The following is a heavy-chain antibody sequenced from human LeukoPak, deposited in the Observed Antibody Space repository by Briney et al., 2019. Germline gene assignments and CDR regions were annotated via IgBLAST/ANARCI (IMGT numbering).Heavy chain of an antibody. CDR3: ARVPIAVALYFDY. Sequence: KASETLSLTCAVYGGSFSGYYWSWIRQPPGKGLEWIGSIYYSGSTYYNPSLKSRVTISVDTSKNQFSLKLSSVTAADTAVYYCARVPIAVALYFDYWGQGTLVTVSS. V-gene: IGHV4-34*01. CDR2: IYYSGST. CDR1: GGSFSGYY. J-gene: IGHJ4*02. D-gene: IGHD6-19*01.